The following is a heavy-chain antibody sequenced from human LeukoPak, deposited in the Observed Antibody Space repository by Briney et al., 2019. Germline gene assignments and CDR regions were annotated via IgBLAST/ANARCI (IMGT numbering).Heavy chain of an antibody. V-gene: IGHV3-11*01. CDR1: GFTFSDYY. D-gene: IGHD1-26*01. J-gene: IGHJ3*02. CDR3: AKDLRYGSYYPDKTLDAFDI. Sequence: GGSLRLSCAASGFTFSDYYMSWIRQAPGKGLEWVSYISSSGSTIYYADSVKGRFTISRDNAKNSLYLQMNSLRAEDTAVYYCAKDLRYGSYYPDKTLDAFDIWGQGTMVTVSS. CDR2: ISSSGSTI.